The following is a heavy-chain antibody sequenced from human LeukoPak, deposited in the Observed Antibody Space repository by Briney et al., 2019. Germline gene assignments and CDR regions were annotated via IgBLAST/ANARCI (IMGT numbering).Heavy chain of an antibody. CDR2: IWFDGSNK. D-gene: IGHD1-20*01. CDR1: GFTFSSYG. Sequence: GRSLRLSCAASGFTFSSYGMHWVRQAPGKGLEWVAVIWFDGSNKYYADSVKGRFTIPRDNSKNMLYLQMNSLRAEGTAVYHCAKEVAVTGEPYFDYWGQGTLVTVSS. CDR3: AKEVAVTGEPYFDY. V-gene: IGHV3-33*06. J-gene: IGHJ4*02.